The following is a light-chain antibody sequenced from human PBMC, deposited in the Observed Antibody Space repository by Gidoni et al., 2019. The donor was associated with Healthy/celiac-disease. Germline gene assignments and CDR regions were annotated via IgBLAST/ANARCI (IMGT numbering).Light chain of an antibody. CDR3: QQRSITPLT. CDR2: DAS. J-gene: IGKJ4*01. CDR1: QSVSSY. V-gene: IGKV3-11*01. Sequence: PATLSLSPGERATLSCRASQSVSSYLAWYQQKPGQAPRLLIYDASNRATGIPARFSGSGSGTDFTLTISSLEPEDFAVYYCQQRSITPLTFGGGTKVEIK.